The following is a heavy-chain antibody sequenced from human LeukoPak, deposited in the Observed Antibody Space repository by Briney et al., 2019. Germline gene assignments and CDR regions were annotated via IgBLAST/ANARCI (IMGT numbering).Heavy chain of an antibody. J-gene: IGHJ4*02. Sequence: GGSLRLSCAASEFTFSNYAMTWVRQAPGKGLQWVSIISFSDESTYYADSVKGRFTISRDSSKSTVYLQMNSLKDEDTAVYYCAKYGSGTYYNGLHWGQGTLVTVFS. D-gene: IGHD3-10*01. CDR1: EFTFSNYA. CDR2: ISFSDEST. V-gene: IGHV3-23*01. CDR3: AKYGSGTYYNGLH.